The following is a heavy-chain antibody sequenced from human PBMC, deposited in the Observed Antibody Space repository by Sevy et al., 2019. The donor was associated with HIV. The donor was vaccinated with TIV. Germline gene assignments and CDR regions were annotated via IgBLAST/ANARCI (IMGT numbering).Heavy chain of an antibody. V-gene: IGHV5-51*01. CDR2: IYPDDSDT. J-gene: IGHJ4*02. CDR3: ATSRSGYFDSSGYYIY. Sequence: GESLKISCKGSGYRFTSHWIGWVRHMPGKGLEWMGGIYPDDSDTRYSRSFQVQVTFSADKSISTAYLQWSSLKASDTGVYYCATSRSGYFDSSGYYIYWGQGTLVTVSS. CDR1: GYRFTSHW. D-gene: IGHD3-22*01.